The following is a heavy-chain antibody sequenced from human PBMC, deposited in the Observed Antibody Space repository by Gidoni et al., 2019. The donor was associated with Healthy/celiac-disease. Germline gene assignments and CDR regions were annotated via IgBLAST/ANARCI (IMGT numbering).Heavy chain of an antibody. CDR1: GFTFSSFA. Sequence: EVQLLESGGGLVQPGGSLRLSCAASGFTFSSFAISWVRQATGKGLEWVSAISGSGGSTYYADSVKGRFTISRDNSKNTLYLQMNSLRAEDTAVYYCAKSFYANIVVVVAAGDYYGMDVWGQGTTVTVSS. D-gene: IGHD2-15*01. CDR3: AKSFYANIVVVVAAGDYYGMDV. CDR2: ISGSGGST. J-gene: IGHJ6*02. V-gene: IGHV3-23*01.